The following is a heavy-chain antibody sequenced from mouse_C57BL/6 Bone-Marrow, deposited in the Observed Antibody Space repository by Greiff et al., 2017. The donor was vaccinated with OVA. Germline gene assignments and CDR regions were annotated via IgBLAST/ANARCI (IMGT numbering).Heavy chain of an antibody. J-gene: IGHJ1*03. D-gene: IGHD2-4*01. Sequence: QQSCKASGYTFTSYWMQWVKQRPGQGLEWIGEIDPSDSYTNYNQKFKGKATLTVDTSSSTAYMQLSSLTSEDSAVYYCAADYDLYWYFDVWGTGTTVTVSS. CDR1: GYTFTSYW. CDR2: IDPSDSYT. CDR3: AADYDLYWYFDV. V-gene: IGHV1-50*01.